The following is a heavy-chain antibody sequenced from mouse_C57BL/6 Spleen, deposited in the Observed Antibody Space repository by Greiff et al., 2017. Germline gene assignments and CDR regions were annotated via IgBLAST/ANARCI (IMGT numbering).Heavy chain of an antibody. CDR3: ARTTVGASPDY. V-gene: IGHV7-3*01. D-gene: IGHD1-1*01. CDR2: IRNNANGYTT. CDR1: GFTFTDYY. J-gene: IGHJ2*01. Sequence: EVKLLQSGGGLVQPGGSLSLSCAASGFTFTDYYMSWVRQPPGKALEWLGFIRNNANGYTTEYSASVKGRFTISRDTSQSILYLQMNALRAEDSATYCGARTTVGASPDYWGQGTTLTVSS.